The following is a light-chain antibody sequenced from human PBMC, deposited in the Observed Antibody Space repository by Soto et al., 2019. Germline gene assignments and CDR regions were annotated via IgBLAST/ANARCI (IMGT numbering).Light chain of an antibody. Sequence: ETVMSQSPVTLSVSPVERATLSCRASQSVSSNLSRYQQKSGPPPRLLIYGASTRATGIPARFSGSGSGTEFSLTISRLEPEDFAVYYCHQYGISPFGGGTKVDIK. CDR2: GAS. J-gene: IGKJ4*01. CDR3: HQYGISP. V-gene: IGKV3D-15*01. CDR1: QSVSSN.